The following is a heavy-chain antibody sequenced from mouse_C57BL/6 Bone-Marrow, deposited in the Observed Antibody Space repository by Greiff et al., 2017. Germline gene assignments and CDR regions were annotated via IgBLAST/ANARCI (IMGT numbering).Heavy chain of an antibody. D-gene: IGHD2-4*01. CDR2: IDPSDSYT. Sequence: QVQLQQSGAELVKPGASVTLSCKASGYTFTSYWMPWVKQRPGQGLEWIGEIDPSDSYTNYNQKFKGKATLTVDTSSSTAYMQLSSLTSEDSAVYYCGYYDYAFAYWGQGTLVTVSA. CDR1: GYTFTSYW. J-gene: IGHJ3*01. V-gene: IGHV1-50*01. CDR3: GYYDYAFAY.